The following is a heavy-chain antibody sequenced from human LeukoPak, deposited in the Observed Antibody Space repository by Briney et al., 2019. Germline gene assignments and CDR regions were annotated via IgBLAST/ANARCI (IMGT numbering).Heavy chain of an antibody. V-gene: IGHV3-23*01. CDR1: GFTFSSYA. CDR2: MSGGGGST. CDR3: AKTSSGWYPFDY. J-gene: IGHJ4*02. D-gene: IGHD6-19*01. Sequence: GGSLRLSCAASGFTFSSYAMSWVRQAPGKGLKWVSGMSGGGGSTYYADSVKGRFTISRDNSKNTLYLQMNSLRAEDTAIYYCAKTSSGWYPFDYWGQGTLVTVSS.